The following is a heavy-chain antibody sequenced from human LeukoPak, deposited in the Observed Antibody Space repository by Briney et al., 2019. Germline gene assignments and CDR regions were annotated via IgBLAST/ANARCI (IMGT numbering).Heavy chain of an antibody. D-gene: IGHD3-22*01. Sequence: SETLSLTCTVSGGSISSGSYYWSWIRQPAGKGLEWIGRIYTSGSTNYNPSLKSRVTISVDTSKNQFSLKLSSVTAADTAVYYCARDGYYDSSGYYSLASWGQGHLVTVSS. V-gene: IGHV4-61*02. CDR1: GGSISSGSYY. CDR3: ARDGYYDSSGYYSLAS. J-gene: IGHJ4*02. CDR2: IYTSGST.